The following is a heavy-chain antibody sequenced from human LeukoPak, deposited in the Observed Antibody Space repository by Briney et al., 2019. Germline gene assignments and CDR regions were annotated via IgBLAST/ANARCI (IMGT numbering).Heavy chain of an antibody. CDR1: GGSISSYY. CDR2: INHSGST. Sequence: SETLSLTCTVSGGSISSYYWSWIRQPPGKGLEWIGEINHSGSTNYNPSLKSRVTISVDTSKNQFSLKLSSVTAADTAVYYCVRGLKMYSSGWYGEYYFDYWGQGTLVTVSS. CDR3: VRGLKMYSSGWYGEYYFDY. J-gene: IGHJ4*02. D-gene: IGHD6-19*01. V-gene: IGHV4-34*01.